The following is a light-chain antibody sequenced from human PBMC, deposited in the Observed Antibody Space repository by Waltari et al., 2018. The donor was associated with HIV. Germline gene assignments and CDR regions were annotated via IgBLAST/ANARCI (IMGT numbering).Light chain of an antibody. Sequence: EIVLTQSPGTLSLSPGERAILSCRATQSVSSSYLACYQQKPGQAPRLLIHGASNRATGIADRFRASGSGTDFTLTISRLEPEDFAVYYCQQYDTSPLTFGGGTKVEIK. V-gene: IGKV3-20*01. J-gene: IGKJ4*01. CDR1: QSVSSSY. CDR2: GAS. CDR3: QQYDTSPLT.